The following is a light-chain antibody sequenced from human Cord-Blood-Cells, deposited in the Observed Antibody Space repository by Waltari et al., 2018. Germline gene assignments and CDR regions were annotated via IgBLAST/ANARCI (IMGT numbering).Light chain of an antibody. CDR3: AAWDDSLNGVV. Sequence: SGTPGQRVTISCSGSSSNIGSNTVNWYQQLPGTAPKLLIYSNNQRPSGVPDRFSGSKSGTSASLAISGLQSEDEADYYCAAWDDSLNGVVFGGGTKLTVL. CDR2: SNN. CDR1: SSNIGSNT. J-gene: IGLJ2*01. V-gene: IGLV1-44*01.